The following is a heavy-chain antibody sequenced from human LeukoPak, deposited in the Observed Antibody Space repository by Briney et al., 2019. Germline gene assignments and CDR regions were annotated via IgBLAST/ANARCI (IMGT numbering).Heavy chain of an antibody. D-gene: IGHD3-10*01. CDR1: GYTFTSYG. CDR3: ARDLRSYYGSGSFNY. J-gene: IGHJ4*02. V-gene: IGHV1-18*01. Sequence: GASVKVSCKASGYTFTSYGISWVRQAPGQGLEWMGWISAYNGNTNYAQKLQGRVTMTTDTSTSTAYMELRSLRSDDTAVYYCARDLRSYYGSGSFNYWGQGTLVTVSP. CDR2: ISAYNGNT.